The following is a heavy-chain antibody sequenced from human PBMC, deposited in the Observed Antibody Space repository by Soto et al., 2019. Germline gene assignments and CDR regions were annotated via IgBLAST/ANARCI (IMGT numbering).Heavy chain of an antibody. Sequence: SETLSLTCTVSGGSISSYYWSWIRQPPGKGLEWIGYIYYSGSTNYNPSHKSRVTISVDTSKNQFSLKLSSVTAADTAVFYCARNPSLSVAYYDILTGQSRGAFDIWGQGTMVTVSS. V-gene: IGHV4-59*12. CDR3: ARNPSLSVAYYDILTGQSRGAFDI. D-gene: IGHD3-9*01. CDR2: IYYSGST. J-gene: IGHJ3*02. CDR1: GGSISSYY.